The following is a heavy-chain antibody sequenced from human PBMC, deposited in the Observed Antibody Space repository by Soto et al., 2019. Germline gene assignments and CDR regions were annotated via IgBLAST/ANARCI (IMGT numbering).Heavy chain of an antibody. J-gene: IGHJ6*02. V-gene: IGHV6-1*01. D-gene: IGHD3-10*01. CDR3: VRELLWFGELLFYYYGMDV. Sequence: SQTLSLTCAISGDSVSSNSAAWNWIRQSPSRGLEWLGRTYYRSKWYNDYAVSVKSRITINPDTSKNQFSLQLNSVTPEDTAVYYCVRELLWFGELLFYYYGMDVWGQGTTVTVSS. CDR2: TYYRSKWYN. CDR1: GDSVSSNSAA.